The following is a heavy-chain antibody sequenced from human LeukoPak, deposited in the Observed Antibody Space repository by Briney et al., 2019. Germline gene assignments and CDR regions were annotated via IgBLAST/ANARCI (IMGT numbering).Heavy chain of an antibody. Sequence: SSETLSLTCTVSGGSISTSSYYWRWIRQPPGKGLEWIGSIYYSGTTHYNPSLESRVTISVDTSKNQFSLKLTSVTAADTAIYYCAKGAGGFSYYNWFDPWGQGTLVTVSS. V-gene: IGHV4-39*07. CDR1: GGSISTSSYY. D-gene: IGHD5-18*01. J-gene: IGHJ5*02. CDR3: AKGAGGFSYYNWFDP. CDR2: IYYSGTT.